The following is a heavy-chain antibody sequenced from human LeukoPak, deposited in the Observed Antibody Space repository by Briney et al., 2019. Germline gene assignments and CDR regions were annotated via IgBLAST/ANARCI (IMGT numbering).Heavy chain of an antibody. D-gene: IGHD6-6*01. CDR3: ARDLHEYSSSSGYFDY. V-gene: IGHV1-18*01. Sequence: GASVKVSCKASGYTFTSYGISWVRQAPGQGLEWMGWISAYNGNTNYAQKFQGRVTMTRDMSTSTVYMELSSLRSEDTAVYYCARDLHEYSSSSGYFDYWGQGTLVTVSS. CDR2: ISAYNGNT. J-gene: IGHJ4*02. CDR1: GYTFTSYG.